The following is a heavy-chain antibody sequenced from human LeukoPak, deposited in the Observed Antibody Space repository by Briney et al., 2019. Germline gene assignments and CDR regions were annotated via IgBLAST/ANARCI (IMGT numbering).Heavy chain of an antibody. CDR2: ISGSGGST. J-gene: IGHJ4*02. D-gene: IGHD2-15*01. V-gene: IGHV3-23*01. Sequence: GGSLRLSCAASGFTFSNYATSWVRQAPGRGLEWVSAISGSGGSTYYADSVKGRFTNSRDNSKNTLYLQMNSLRAEDTAVYYCAKDLSYCSGGSCYLLPYYFDYWGQGTLVTVSS. CDR3: AKDLSYCSGGSCYLLPYYFDY. CDR1: GFTFSNYA.